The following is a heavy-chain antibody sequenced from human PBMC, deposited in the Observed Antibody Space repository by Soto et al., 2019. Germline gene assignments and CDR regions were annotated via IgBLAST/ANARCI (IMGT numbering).Heavy chain of an antibody. CDR2: ISHVGCT. J-gene: IGHJ3*02. CDR3: AKDWATRRGAFEI. D-gene: IGHD7-27*01. CDR1: GGSISRGAYS. Sequence: SETLSLTCAVSGGSISRGAYSWSWIRQPPGKGLEWIGYISHVGCTYLNPSLKSRVTMSQDKAKNEISLKLVSVTAADTAVYFCAKDWATRRGAFEIWGQGTMVTVSS. V-gene: IGHV4-30-2*01.